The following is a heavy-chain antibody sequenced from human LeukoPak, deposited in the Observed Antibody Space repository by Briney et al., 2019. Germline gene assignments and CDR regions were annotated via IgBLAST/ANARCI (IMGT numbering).Heavy chain of an antibody. CDR2: ISSSSSYI. D-gene: IGHD1-26*01. V-gene: IGHV3-21*01. Sequence: GGSLRLSCSASGFTFSSYSMNWVRQAPGKGLEWVSSISSSSSYIYYADSVKGRFTISRDNAKNSLYLQMNSLRAEDTAVYYCAREGGMGAFDYWGQGTLVTVSS. CDR1: GFTFSSYS. J-gene: IGHJ4*02. CDR3: AREGGMGAFDY.